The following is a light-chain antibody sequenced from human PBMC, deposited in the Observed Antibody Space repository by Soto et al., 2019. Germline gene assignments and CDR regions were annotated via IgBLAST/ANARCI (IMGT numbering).Light chain of an antibody. CDR2: ASS. CDR3: PQLNTRPVT. J-gene: IGKJ5*01. CDR1: QGISSY. V-gene: IGKV1-9*01. Sequence: DIPLTQSPSFLSASVGDGVTITCRASQGISSYLAWYQQTPGKAPKLLIYASSTLQSAVPSRFSGSGSGTEFNLTISILQPEDFAPSYCPQLNTRPVTFGQGTRLDI.